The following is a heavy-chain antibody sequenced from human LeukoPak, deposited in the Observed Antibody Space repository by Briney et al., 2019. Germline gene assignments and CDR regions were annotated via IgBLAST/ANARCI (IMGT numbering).Heavy chain of an antibody. CDR3: ARGGSSSSHFDY. D-gene: IGHD6-6*01. Sequence: GGSLRLSCAASGFTFSSFWMSWVRQAPGKGLEWVANIKQDGSDKYYVDSVKGRFTISRDNAKNSLYLQMNSLRAEDTAVYYCARGGSSSSHFDYWGQGTLVTVSS. J-gene: IGHJ4*02. CDR1: GFTFSSFW. CDR2: IKQDGSDK. V-gene: IGHV3-7*01.